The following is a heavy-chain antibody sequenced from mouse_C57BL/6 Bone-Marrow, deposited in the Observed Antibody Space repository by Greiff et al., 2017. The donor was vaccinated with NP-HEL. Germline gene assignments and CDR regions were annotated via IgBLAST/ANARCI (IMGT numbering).Heavy chain of an antibody. J-gene: IGHJ1*03. V-gene: IGHV7-1*01. CDR2: SRNKANDYTT. CDR3: ARGGYGGYFDV. D-gene: IGHD3-1*01. Sequence: EVKLVESGGGLVQSGRSLRLSCATSGFTFSDFYMEWVRQAPGKGLEWIAASRNKANDYTTEYSASVKGRFIVTRDTSQSILYLQMNALRAEDTAIYYCARGGYGGYFDVWGTGTTVTVSS. CDR1: GFTFSDFY.